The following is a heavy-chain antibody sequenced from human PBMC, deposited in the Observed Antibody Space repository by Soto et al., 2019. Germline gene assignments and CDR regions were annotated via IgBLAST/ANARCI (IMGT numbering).Heavy chain of an antibody. CDR1: GYTFTDHY. J-gene: IGHJ6*02. D-gene: IGHD2-21*02. CDR3: ARDPFPGGDALYYGMDV. CDR2: INPYSGGT. V-gene: IGHV1-2*02. Sequence: GASVKVSCKASGYTFTDHYIHWLRQAPGQSLEWMGWINPYSGGTHFARKFQDRVTMARDTSVSTAYMELSSLKSEDTAVYYCARDPFPGGDALYYGMDVWGQGTTVTVSS.